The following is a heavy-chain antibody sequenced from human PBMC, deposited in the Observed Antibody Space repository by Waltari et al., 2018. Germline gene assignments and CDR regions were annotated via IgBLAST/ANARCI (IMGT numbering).Heavy chain of an antibody. Sequence: EVQLVESGGGLVQHGGSLRLPGAAPGFTSSSSERHCVRQVTGKRLEWVSAIDSAGHTSFADSVTGRFTISRENAKNSMYLQMNSLTAGDTAVYYCVKEGVPTPGNWYFDLWGRGTLVTVSS. CDR1: GFTSSSSE. D-gene: IGHD1-1*01. CDR2: IDSAGHT. CDR3: VKEGVPTPGNWYFDL. V-gene: IGHV3-13*01. J-gene: IGHJ2*01.